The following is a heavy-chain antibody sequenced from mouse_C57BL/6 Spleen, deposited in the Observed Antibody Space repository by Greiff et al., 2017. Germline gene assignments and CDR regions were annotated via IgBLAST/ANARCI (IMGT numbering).Heavy chain of an antibody. V-gene: IGHV1-61*01. CDR1: GYTFTSYW. CDR3: ARRAYYYGSSYGY. D-gene: IGHD1-1*01. Sequence: QVQLQQPGAELVRPGSSVKLSCKASGYTFTSYWMDWVKQRPGQGLEWIGNIYPSDSETHYNQKFKDKATLTVDKSSSTAYMQLSSLTSEDSAVYYCARRAYYYGSSYGYWGQGTTLTVSS. J-gene: IGHJ2*01. CDR2: IYPSDSET.